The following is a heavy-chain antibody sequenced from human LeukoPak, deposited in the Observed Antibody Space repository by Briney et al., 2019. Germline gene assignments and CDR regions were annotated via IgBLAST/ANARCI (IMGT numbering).Heavy chain of an antibody. D-gene: IGHD2-2*02. J-gene: IGHJ3*02. V-gene: IGHV3-43*02. CDR3: AKDIYPTPARPDAFDI. CDR2: IYGDGGST. Sequence: GGSLRLSCAASGFTFYDYAMHWVRQAPGQGLEWVSLIYGDGGSTYYADSVKGRFTIARDNSKNSLYLQMNSLRTDDTALYFCAKDIYPTPARPDAFDIWGQGTMVTVSS. CDR1: GFTFYDYA.